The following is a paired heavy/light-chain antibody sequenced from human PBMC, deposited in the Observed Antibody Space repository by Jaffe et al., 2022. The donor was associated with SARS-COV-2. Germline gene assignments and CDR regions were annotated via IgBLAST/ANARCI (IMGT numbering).Light chain of an antibody. CDR1: TGGVTSGHH. CDR3: SLFSGAAWV. Sequence: QTVVTQEPSLTVSPGGTVTLTCAASTGGVTSGHHANWFQQKPGLAPRALIHSTVNKHSWTPARFSGSLLGDKAALTLSGVQPEDEAEYYCSLFSGAAWVFGGGTKLTVL. V-gene: IGLV7-43*01. J-gene: IGLJ3*02. CDR2: STV.
Heavy chain of an antibody. D-gene: IGHD4-4*01. CDR1: GFIFSSSA. CDR2: IQKDGSEK. J-gene: IGHJ4*02. CDR3: ARDGDDYRLCVY. Sequence: EVQLVESGGGLVQPGGSLKVSCGASGFIFSSSAMSWVRQAPGKGLEWVASIQKDGSEKYYADSVRGRFTISRDNAKNSLYLQINNLRAEDTAVYYCARDGDDYRLCVYWGQGTLVTVSS. V-gene: IGHV3-7*03.